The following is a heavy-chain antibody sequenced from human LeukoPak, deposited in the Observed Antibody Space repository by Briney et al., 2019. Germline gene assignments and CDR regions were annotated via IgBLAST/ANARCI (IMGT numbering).Heavy chain of an antibody. J-gene: IGHJ4*02. CDR2: ISYDGSNK. V-gene: IGHV3-30-3*01. CDR3: QRWKVPAAFSY. CDR1: GFTFSSYA. Sequence: GPRLLSCVSCGFTFSSYAMGGVRQAPGKGVEWVAVISYDGSNKYYAVSVKGRFTISTDNSKHPLHRQINSLRDEGTDVYYCQRWKVPAAFSYWGQGTLVTVSS. D-gene: IGHD2-2*01.